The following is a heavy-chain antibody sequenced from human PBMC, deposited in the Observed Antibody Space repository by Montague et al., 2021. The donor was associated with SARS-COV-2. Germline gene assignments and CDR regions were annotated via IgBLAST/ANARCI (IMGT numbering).Heavy chain of an antibody. Sequence: SVKVSCKASGYTFTGYFVHWVRQAPGHGFEWMGRINPDSGGTNYPQKFHGRVTMSRATPTTTVYMELSRLTSDDTAIYYCARDFTSASESSVPTFGYWGQGTLVTVSS. CDR1: GYTFTGYF. V-gene: IGHV1-2*06. CDR2: INPDSGGT. D-gene: IGHD3-22*01. CDR3: ARDFTSASESSVPTFGY. J-gene: IGHJ4*02.